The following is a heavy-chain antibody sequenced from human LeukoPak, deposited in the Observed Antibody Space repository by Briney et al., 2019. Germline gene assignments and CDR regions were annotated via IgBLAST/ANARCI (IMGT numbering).Heavy chain of an antibody. CDR1: GGSISSYY. CDR2: IYYSGST. CDR3: ASTQQLGLGHDAFDI. V-gene: IGHV4-59*01. Sequence: PSETLSLTCTISGGSISSYYWSWIRQPPGKGLEWIGYIYYSGSTNYNPSLKSRVTISVDTSKNQFSLKLSSVTAADTAVYYCASTQQLGLGHDAFDIWGQGTMVTVSS. D-gene: IGHD6-13*01. J-gene: IGHJ3*02.